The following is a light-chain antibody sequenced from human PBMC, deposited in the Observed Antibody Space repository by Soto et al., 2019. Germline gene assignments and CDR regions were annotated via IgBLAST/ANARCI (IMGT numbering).Light chain of an antibody. CDR1: SSDVGAYFY. J-gene: IGLJ1*01. Sequence: QSALTQPPSASGSPGQSVTISCTGTSSDVGAYFYVSWYQQHPGKPPKLLIYEVTHRPLGVPDRFSGSRSGNTASLTVSGLQADDEADYYCTSYAGNDKYVFGSGTKLTVL. V-gene: IGLV2-8*01. CDR3: TSYAGNDKYV. CDR2: EVT.